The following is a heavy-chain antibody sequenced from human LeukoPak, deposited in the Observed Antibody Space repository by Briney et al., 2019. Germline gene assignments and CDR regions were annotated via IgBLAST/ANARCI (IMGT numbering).Heavy chain of an antibody. CDR2: INPNSGGT. CDR1: GCTFTGYY. Sequence: ASVKVSCKXSGCTFTGYYMHWVRQAPGQGLEWMGWINPNSGGTNYAQKFQGRVTMTRDTSISTAYMELSRLRSDDTAVYYCARDHAYCGGDCYSGFDYWGQGTLVTVSS. J-gene: IGHJ4*02. D-gene: IGHD2-21*01. V-gene: IGHV1-2*02. CDR3: ARDHAYCGGDCYSGFDY.